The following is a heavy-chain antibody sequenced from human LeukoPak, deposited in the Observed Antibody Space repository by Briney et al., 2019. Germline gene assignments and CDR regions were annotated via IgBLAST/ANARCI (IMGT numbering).Heavy chain of an antibody. CDR1: GYTFTSYY. Sequence: ASVQVSCKASGYTFTSYYMHWVRQAPGQGLEWMGIINPSGGSTSYAQKFQGRVTMTRDMSTSTVYMELSSLRSEDTAVYYCARDQRGYYFDYWGQGTLVTVSS. D-gene: IGHD6-25*01. J-gene: IGHJ4*02. CDR3: ARDQRGYYFDY. V-gene: IGHV1-46*01. CDR2: INPSGGST.